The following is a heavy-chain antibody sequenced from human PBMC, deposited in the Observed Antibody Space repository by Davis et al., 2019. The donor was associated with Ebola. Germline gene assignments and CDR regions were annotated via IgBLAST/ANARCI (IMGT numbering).Heavy chain of an antibody. V-gene: IGHV3-30-3*01. CDR2: ISYDGSNK. CDR3: ARDRPQSYYFDY. J-gene: IGHJ4*02. CDR1: GFTFSSYA. Sequence: GESLKISCAASGFTFSSYAMHWVRQAPGKGLEWVAVISYDGSNKYYADSVKGRFTISRDNSKNTLYLQMNSLRAEDTAVYYCARDRPQSYYFDYWGQGTLVTVSS.